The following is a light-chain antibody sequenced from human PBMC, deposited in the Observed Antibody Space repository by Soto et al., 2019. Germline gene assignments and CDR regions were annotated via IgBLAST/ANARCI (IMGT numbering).Light chain of an antibody. V-gene: IGKV3-20*01. CDR1: QSVSSSS. CDR3: QQFSSYPLT. J-gene: IGKJ4*01. Sequence: EIVLTQSPGTLSLSPGERATLSCRASQSVSSSSLAWYQQKRGQAPRLLIHDASSRATGIPDRFSGGGSGTDFTLTISRLEPEDFAVYYCQQFSSYPLTFGGGTKVDIK. CDR2: DAS.